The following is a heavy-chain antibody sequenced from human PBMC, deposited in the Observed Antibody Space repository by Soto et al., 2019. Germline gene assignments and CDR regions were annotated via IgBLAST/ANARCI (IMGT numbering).Heavy chain of an antibody. V-gene: IGHV4-4*02. Sequence: QVQLQESGPGLVKPSGTLSLTCAVSSGSISSSNWWSWVRQPPGKGLVWIGAIYHSGSTNYNPSLKSRVTISVDKSKNQFALKLSSVTAADTAVYYCARGKAAFCRGGSCYLDYWGQGTLVTVSS. CDR2: IYHSGST. CDR1: SGSISSSNW. CDR3: ARGKAAFCRGGSCYLDY. J-gene: IGHJ4*02. D-gene: IGHD2-15*01.